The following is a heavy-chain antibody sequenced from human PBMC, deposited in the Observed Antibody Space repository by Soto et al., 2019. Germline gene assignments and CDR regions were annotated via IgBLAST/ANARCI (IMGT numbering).Heavy chain of an antibody. V-gene: IGHV3-21*02. CDR2: ITGSGIYT. CDR3: VKEGIRKYNEYFDY. Sequence: VQLVESGGGLVKPGGSLRLSCAASGFIFAPHTINWVRQAPGKGLEWVSSITGSGIYTRYADSVKGRFTISRDNAKASLYLQMNSLGAEDTAVYYCVKEGIRKYNEYFDYWGHGTLVTVSS. J-gene: IGHJ4*01. CDR1: GFIFAPHT. D-gene: IGHD1-1*01.